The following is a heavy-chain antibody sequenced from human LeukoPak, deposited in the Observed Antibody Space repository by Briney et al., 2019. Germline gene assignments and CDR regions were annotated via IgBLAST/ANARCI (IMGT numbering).Heavy chain of an antibody. D-gene: IGHD2/OR15-2a*01. Sequence: ASVKVSFKASGYTFTGYYIHWVRQAPGQGLEWMGWINPNSGGTNYAQKFQGRVTMTRDTSINTAYMELSSLTSDDTAVYYCARADCDSTNCHGMGHYWGQGTLVTVSS. V-gene: IGHV1-2*02. CDR1: GYTFTGYY. J-gene: IGHJ4*02. CDR2: INPNSGGT. CDR3: ARADCDSTNCHGMGHY.